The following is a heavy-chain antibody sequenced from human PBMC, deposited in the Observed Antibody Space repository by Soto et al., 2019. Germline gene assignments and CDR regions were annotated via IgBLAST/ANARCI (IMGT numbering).Heavy chain of an antibody. Sequence: EVQLVESGGGLVKPGGSLRLSCAASGFTFSSYSMNWVRQAPGKGLEWVSSISSSSSYIYYADSVKGRFTISRDNAKNSLYLQMNSLRAEDTAVYYCARVSAAGTLYYFDYWGQGTLVTVSS. CDR2: ISSSSSYI. V-gene: IGHV3-21*01. J-gene: IGHJ4*02. D-gene: IGHD6-13*01. CDR3: ARVSAAGTLYYFDY. CDR1: GFTFSSYS.